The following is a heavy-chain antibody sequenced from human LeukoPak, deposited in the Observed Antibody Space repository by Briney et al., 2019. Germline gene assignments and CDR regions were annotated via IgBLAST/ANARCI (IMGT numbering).Heavy chain of an antibody. D-gene: IGHD2-15*01. J-gene: IGHJ3*02. CDR2: IHYSGST. Sequence: SETLSLTCTVSGGSISSGGYYWSWIRQHPGKGLEWIGYIHYSGSTYHNPSLKSRVTISVDTSKNQFSLNLSSVTAADTAVYYCASGRYCSGGSCYDAFDIWGQGTMVTVSS. CDR3: ASGRYCSGGSCYDAFDI. CDR1: GGSISSGGYY. V-gene: IGHV4-31*03.